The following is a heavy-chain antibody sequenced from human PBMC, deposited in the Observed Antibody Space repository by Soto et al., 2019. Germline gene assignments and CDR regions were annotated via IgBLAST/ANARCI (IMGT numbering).Heavy chain of an antibody. CDR3: ARCHRGLRCHLDY. CDR2: ISPKSGGT. D-gene: IGHD4-17*01. Sequence: ASVKVSCKASGYTFTGYYMHWVRQAPGQGFEWMGRISPKSGGTNYAQKFQGRVTMTWDTSLNTAYMELSSLISEDTAVYFCARCHRGLRCHLDYWGQGTLVTVSS. J-gene: IGHJ4*02. V-gene: IGHV1-2*02. CDR1: GYTFTGYY.